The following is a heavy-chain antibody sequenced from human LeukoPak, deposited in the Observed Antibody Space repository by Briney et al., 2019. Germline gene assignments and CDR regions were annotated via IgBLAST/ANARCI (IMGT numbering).Heavy chain of an antibody. J-gene: IGHJ3*02. CDR3: ARGAIPYDSSGYLVFAFDI. V-gene: IGHV1-8*01. CDR1: GYTFTSYD. CDR2: MNPNSGNT. D-gene: IGHD3-22*01. Sequence: GASVKVSCKASGYTFTSYDINWVRQATGQGLEWMGWMNPNSGNTGYAQKFQGRVTMTRNTSISTAYMELSSLRSEDTAVYYCARGAIPYDSSGYLVFAFDIWGQGTMVTVSS.